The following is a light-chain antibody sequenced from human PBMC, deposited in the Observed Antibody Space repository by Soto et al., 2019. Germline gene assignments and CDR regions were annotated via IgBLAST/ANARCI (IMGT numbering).Light chain of an antibody. CDR1: SSDIGDYNY. CDR3: SSSTTTTSLVV. Sequence: QSVLTQPASVSGSPGQSITISCTGTSSDIGDYNYVSWSQQYTGKVPKLVVYDVSHRPSGVSNRFSGSKSGNMASLTISGLQAADEADYYYSSSTTTTSLVVFGGGTKLTVL. V-gene: IGLV2-14*01. J-gene: IGLJ3*02. CDR2: DVS.